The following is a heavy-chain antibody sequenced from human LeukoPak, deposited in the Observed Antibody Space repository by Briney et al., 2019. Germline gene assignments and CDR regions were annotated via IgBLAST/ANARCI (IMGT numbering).Heavy chain of an antibody. CDR3: ARGRDDYDILTGYYIYRFDP. Sequence: PSETLFLTCTVSGGSISTYYWSWIRQPPGKGLEWIGYIYYSGSTNYNPSLKSRVTISVDTSKNQFSLKLSSVTAADTAVYYCARGRDDYDILTGYYIYRFDPWGQGTLVTVSS. J-gene: IGHJ5*02. CDR2: IYYSGST. V-gene: IGHV4-59*01. D-gene: IGHD3-9*01. CDR1: GGSISTYY.